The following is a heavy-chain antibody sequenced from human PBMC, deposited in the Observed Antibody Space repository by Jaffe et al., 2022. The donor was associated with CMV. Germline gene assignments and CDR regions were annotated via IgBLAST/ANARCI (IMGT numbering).Heavy chain of an antibody. CDR1: GLPFNIWW. D-gene: IGHD1-20*01. CDR3: AALNWYKVST. V-gene: IGHV3-7*03. Sequence: EVQLVESGGGLVQPGGSLRLSCVASGLPFNIWWMSWVRQAPGKGLEWVATIQDDGTGKYYVDPVKGRFTVSRDNAKNSLYLQMSGLRVEDTAVYYCAALNWYKVSTWGLGTPVTVSS. CDR2: IQDDGTGK. J-gene: IGHJ5*02.